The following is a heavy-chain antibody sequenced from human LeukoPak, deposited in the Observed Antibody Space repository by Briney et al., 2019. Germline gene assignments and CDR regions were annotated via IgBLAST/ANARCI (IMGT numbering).Heavy chain of an antibody. V-gene: IGHV4-34*01. J-gene: IGHJ5*02. CDR1: GGSFSGYY. CDR2: INHSGST. D-gene: IGHD1-26*01. CDR3: APARYSGSYSFDP. Sequence: PSETLSLTCAVYGGSFSGYYWSWIRQPPGKGLEWIGEINHSGSTNYNPSLKSRVTISVDTSKNQFSLKLSSVTAADTAVYYCAPARYSGSYSFDPWGQGTLVTVSS.